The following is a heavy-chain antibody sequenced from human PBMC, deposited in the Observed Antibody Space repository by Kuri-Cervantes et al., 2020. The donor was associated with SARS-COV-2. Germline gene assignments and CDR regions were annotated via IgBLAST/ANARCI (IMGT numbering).Heavy chain of an antibody. CDR2: IYHSGST. Sequence: SETLSLTCTVSGGSISSYYWSWIRQPPGKGLEWIGSIYHSGSTYYNPSLKSRVTISVDTSKNQFSLKLSSVTAADTAVYYCARIVVPAAIGYWGQGTLVTVSS. J-gene: IGHJ4*02. CDR3: ARIVVPAAIGY. V-gene: IGHV4-59*04. D-gene: IGHD2-2*01. CDR1: GGSISSYY.